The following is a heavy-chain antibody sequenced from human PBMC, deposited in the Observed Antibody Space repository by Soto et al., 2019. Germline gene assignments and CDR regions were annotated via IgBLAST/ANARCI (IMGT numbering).Heavy chain of an antibody. CDR1: GGSISSSSYY. CDR3: ARIAARTFGYYYGMDV. Sequence: QLQLQESGPGLVKPSETLSLTCTVSGGSISSSSYYWGWIRQPPVKGLEWIGSIYYSGSTYYNPYLKIRVTISVAPSKNQFSLKLSSVTAADTAVYYCARIAARTFGYYYGMDVWGQGTTVTVSS. J-gene: IGHJ6*02. CDR2: IYYSGST. V-gene: IGHV4-39*01. D-gene: IGHD6-6*01.